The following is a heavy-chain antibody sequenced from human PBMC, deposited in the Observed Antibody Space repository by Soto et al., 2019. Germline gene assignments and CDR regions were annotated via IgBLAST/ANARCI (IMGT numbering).Heavy chain of an antibody. D-gene: IGHD3-3*01. CDR1: GGSISSYY. CDR2: IYYSGST. J-gene: IGHJ4*02. Sequence: SETLSLTCTVSGGSISSYYWSWIRQPPGKGLEWIGYIYYSGSTNYNPSLKSRVTISVDTSKNQFSLKLSSVTAADTAVYYSASPYYDFWSCYYYWGQGTLVTVSS. CDR3: ASPYYDFWSCYYY. V-gene: IGHV4-59*01.